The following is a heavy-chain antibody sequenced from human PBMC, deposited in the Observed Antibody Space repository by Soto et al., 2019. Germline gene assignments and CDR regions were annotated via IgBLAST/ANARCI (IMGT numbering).Heavy chain of an antibody. CDR2: IRPGGSEK. Sequence: EVQLVQSGGGLVQPGGSLRLSCIASGFSFSSTSMNWVRQAPGIGLEWVANIRPGGSEKFYVDSVKGRFTISRDNAKNSLYLQMSSLRAEDTAVYYCTRGGSGRLDNWGQGSLVTVSS. CDR1: GFSFSSTS. CDR3: TRGGSGRLDN. J-gene: IGHJ4*02. V-gene: IGHV3-7*05. D-gene: IGHD3-10*01.